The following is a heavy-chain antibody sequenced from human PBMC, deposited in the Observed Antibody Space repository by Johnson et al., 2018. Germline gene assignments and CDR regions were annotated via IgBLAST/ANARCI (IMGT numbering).Heavy chain of an antibody. D-gene: IGHD4-17*01. V-gene: IGHV3-49*03. CDR1: GFTFGDFA. CDR2: IRSKAYGGTT. Sequence: VQLQESGGGLAQPGRSLRLSCTASGFTFGDFAMSWFRQAPGKGLECVGFIRSKAYGGTTEYAASVEGRFTISRDDSKSITYLQMNSLTIGDAALYYCTRLGTDYGDSVGYYMDVLGKGTTVTVSS. J-gene: IGHJ6*03. CDR3: TRLGTDYGDSVGYYMDV.